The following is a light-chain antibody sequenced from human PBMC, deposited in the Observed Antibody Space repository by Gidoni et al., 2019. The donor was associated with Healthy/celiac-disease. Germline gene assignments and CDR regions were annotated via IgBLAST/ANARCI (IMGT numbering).Light chain of an antibody. CDR1: QSVGSNY. CDR2: AAS. Sequence: EIVLTQSPGTLSLSPGERATLSCRASQSVGSNYLAWYQQKPGQAPRLLIYAASSRATGIPDRVSGSGSGTDFTLAISRLEPEDFAVYYCQQYGSPPWTFGQGTRVEIK. J-gene: IGKJ1*01. V-gene: IGKV3-20*01. CDR3: QQYGSPPWT.